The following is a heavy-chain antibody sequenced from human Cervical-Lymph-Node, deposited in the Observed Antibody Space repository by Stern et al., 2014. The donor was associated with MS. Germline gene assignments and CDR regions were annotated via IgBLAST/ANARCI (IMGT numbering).Heavy chain of an antibody. Sequence: EVQLVESGGGLVQPGGSLRLSCAASGFTFSSYNMNWVRQAQGKGMEWISYISTLSKTIYYADSVRGRFTISRDNAKNSLYLQMNSLRAEDTAIYYCARGITIFGEGKWGQGTLVTVSS. CDR1: GFTFSSYN. CDR2: ISTLSKTI. J-gene: IGHJ4*02. CDR3: ARGITIFGEGK. V-gene: IGHV3-48*01. D-gene: IGHD3-3*01.